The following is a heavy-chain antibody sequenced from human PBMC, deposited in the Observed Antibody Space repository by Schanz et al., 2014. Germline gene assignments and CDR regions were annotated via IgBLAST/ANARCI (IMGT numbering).Heavy chain of an antibody. CDR3: AKDRLLGYQLQDAFDI. Sequence: QAQLVESGGGVVQPGRSLRLSCAASGFTFNNYGMHWVRQAPGKGLEWVALIYYDGSDKYYADFVEGRFTISRDNSQXXXXLQMSSLRLEDXXXXYCAKDRLLGYQLQDAFDIWGQGTLVTVSS. J-gene: IGHJ3*02. CDR2: IYYDGSDK. D-gene: IGHD2-2*01. CDR1: GFTFNNYG. V-gene: IGHV3-33*06.